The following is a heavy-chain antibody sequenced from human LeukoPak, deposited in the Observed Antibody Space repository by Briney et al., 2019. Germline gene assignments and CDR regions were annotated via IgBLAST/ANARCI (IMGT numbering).Heavy chain of an antibody. J-gene: IGHJ6*02. V-gene: IGHV3-21*01. Sequence: GGTLRLSCAASGFTFSSYSMNWVRQPPGKGLEWVSSISSSRSYIYYPDSVKSRFTISRDNAKISLYLQMNRLSAEDTAVYYCARDYYRESRDYYYYGMDVWGQGTTVTVSS. CDR3: ARDYYRESRDYYYYGMDV. CDR2: ISSSRSYI. CDR1: GFTFSSYS. D-gene: IGHD1-26*01.